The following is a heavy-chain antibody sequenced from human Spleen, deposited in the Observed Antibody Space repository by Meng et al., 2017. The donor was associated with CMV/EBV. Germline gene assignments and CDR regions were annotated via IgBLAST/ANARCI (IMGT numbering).Heavy chain of an antibody. V-gene: IGHV3-11*04. CDR3: ARDPPSHPYDSSGYYYLFDY. D-gene: IGHD3-22*01. CDR1: GFTFSDYY. CDR2: ISGGGSII. Sequence: GGSLRLSCAASGFTFSDYYMSWIRQAPGKGLEWVSYISGGGSIIYYADSVKGRFTISRDNAKNSLYLQMNNLRAEDTAVYYCARDPPSHPYDSSGYYYLFDYWGQGTLVTVSS. J-gene: IGHJ4*02.